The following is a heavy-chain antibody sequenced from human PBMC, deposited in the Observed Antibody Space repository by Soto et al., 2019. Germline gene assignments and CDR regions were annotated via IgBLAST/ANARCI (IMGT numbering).Heavy chain of an antibody. V-gene: IGHV4-39*01. CDR3: ARHLLRFLEWSLYFDY. J-gene: IGHJ4*02. CDR1: GGSISSSSYY. Sequence: PSETLSLTCTVAGGSISSSSYYWGWIRQPPGKGLEWIGSIYYSGSTYYNPSLKSRVTISVDTSKNQFSLKLSSVTAADTAVYYCARHLLRFLEWSLYFDYWGQGTLVTVSS. CDR2: IYYSGST. D-gene: IGHD3-3*01.